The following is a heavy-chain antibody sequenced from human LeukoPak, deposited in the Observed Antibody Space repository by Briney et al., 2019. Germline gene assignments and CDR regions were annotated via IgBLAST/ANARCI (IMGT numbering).Heavy chain of an antibody. J-gene: IGHJ4*02. CDR3: ARGSITMVRGFVDY. V-gene: IGHV1-18*01. Sequence: ASVKVSCKASGYTFTSYGISWVRQAPGQGLEWMGWISPYNGNTNYAPKLQGRLTMTTDTSTSTAYMELRSLRSDVTAVYYCARGSITMVRGFVDYWGQGTLVTVSS. CDR1: GYTFTSYG. D-gene: IGHD3-10*01. CDR2: ISPYNGNT.